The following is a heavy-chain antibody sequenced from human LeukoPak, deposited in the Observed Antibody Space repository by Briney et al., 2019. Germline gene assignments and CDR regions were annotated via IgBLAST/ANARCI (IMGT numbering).Heavy chain of an antibody. Sequence: SSVKVSFKGSGAPFSSYTISWVGRPPGQGLEWVGRIIPIHGIANYAQKFQGRVTITADKSTSTAYMELSSLRSEDTAVYYCARAGGSPNDYWGQGTLVTVSS. D-gene: IGHD3-16*01. CDR2: IIPIHGIA. J-gene: IGHJ4*02. CDR1: GAPFSSYT. V-gene: IGHV1-69*02. CDR3: ARAGGSPNDY.